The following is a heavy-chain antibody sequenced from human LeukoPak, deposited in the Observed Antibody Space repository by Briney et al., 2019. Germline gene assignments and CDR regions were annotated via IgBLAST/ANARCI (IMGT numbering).Heavy chain of an antibody. CDR1: GFTVSSYY. J-gene: IGHJ4*02. V-gene: IGHV3-53*01. CDR2: IYRGDST. D-gene: IGHD2-2*01. Sequence: QPGGSLRLSCAASGFTVSSYYMNWVRQAPGKGLKWVSVIYRGDSTYYADSVKGRFTNSRDNSKNTLYLQMNSLGAEDTAVYYCAREGHQLPYFDYWGQGTLVTVSS. CDR3: AREGHQLPYFDY.